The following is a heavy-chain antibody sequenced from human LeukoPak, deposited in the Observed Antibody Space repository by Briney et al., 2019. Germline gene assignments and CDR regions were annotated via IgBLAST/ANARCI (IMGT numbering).Heavy chain of an antibody. Sequence: ASVKVSCKASGYIFTKYALTWVRQAPGQGPEWMGWISAYDGYTNHAQKLQGRVTMTTDTSTSTAYMELRSLRSNDTAVYYRARLGLDGYNFGGYFDYWGQGTLVTVSS. CDR3: ARLGLDGYNFGGYFDY. D-gene: IGHD5-24*01. V-gene: IGHV1-18*01. CDR1: GYIFTKYA. CDR2: ISAYDGYT. J-gene: IGHJ4*02.